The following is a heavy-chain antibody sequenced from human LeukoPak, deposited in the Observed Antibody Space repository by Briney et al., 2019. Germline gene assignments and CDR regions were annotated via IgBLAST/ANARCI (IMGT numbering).Heavy chain of an antibody. CDR1: GFTFSNYA. Sequence: GGSLRLSCAASGFTFSNYAMGWVRQAPGKGLEWVSRLSGSGGSTYYGDSVKGRFTISRDNSKNTLYLQMNGLRVEDTAVYYCAKGAEWSSLKYGDYWGQGTLVTVSS. V-gene: IGHV3-23*01. CDR3: AKGAEWSSLKYGDY. CDR2: LSGSGGST. J-gene: IGHJ4*02. D-gene: IGHD1-26*01.